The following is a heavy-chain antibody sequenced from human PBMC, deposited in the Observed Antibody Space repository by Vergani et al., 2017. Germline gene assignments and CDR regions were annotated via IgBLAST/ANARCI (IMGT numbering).Heavy chain of an antibody. CDR3: ARTESFILRYFHWAL. J-gene: IGHJ4*02. D-gene: IGHD3-9*01. CDR1: GGSISSGDSY. CDR2: IYHSGGA. V-gene: IGHV4-61*02. Sequence: QVQLQESGPGLVKPSQTLSLTCTVSGGSISSGDSYWSWIRQPPGKGLEWIGNIYHSGGAYYNPSLKGRVTISVDTSKNQFSLEVTSVTAADTAIYFCARTESFILRYFHWALWGQGTLVTVSS.